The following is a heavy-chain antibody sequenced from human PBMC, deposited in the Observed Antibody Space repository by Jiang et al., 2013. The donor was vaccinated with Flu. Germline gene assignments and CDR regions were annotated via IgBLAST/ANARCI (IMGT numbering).Heavy chain of an antibody. D-gene: IGHD2-15*01. Sequence: EVKKPGASVKVSCKASGYTFTGCYMHWVRQAPGQGLEWMGWINPNSGGTNYAQKFQGWVTMTRDTSISTAYMELSRLRSDDTAVYYCARAVGDCSGGSCYAPVTNWFDPWGQGTLVTVSS. V-gene: IGHV1-2*04. J-gene: IGHJ5*02. CDR3: ARAVGDCSGGSCYAPVTNWFDP. CDR2: INPNSGGT. CDR1: GYTFTGCY.